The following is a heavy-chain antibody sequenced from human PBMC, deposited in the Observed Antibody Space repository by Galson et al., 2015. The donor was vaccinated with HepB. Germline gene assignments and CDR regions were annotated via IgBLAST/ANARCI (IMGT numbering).Heavy chain of an antibody. CDR2: LYNRGTT. V-gene: IGHV4-39*01. CDR1: GGSVSSSNYF. Sequence: ETLSLTCTVSGGSVSSSNYFWGWIRQSPGKGLEWIGSLYNRGTTYYSPSLKSRVTISADTSKNQFSLKLSSVTAADTAVYFCASGYSGFLFFDYWGQGTLGAVSS. D-gene: IGHD5-12*01. CDR3: ASGYSGFLFFDY. J-gene: IGHJ4*02.